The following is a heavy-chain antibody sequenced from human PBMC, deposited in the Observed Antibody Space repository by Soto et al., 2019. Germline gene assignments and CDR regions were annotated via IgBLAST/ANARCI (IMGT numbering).Heavy chain of an antibody. CDR3: ARSIANDYSNRQDY. CDR2: INPSTGGT. Sequence: QVQLVQAGAEVKKPGASVKVSCKASGYTFTAYYIHWVRQAPGQGLEWMGWINPSTGGTKYAQKFQDRVTMTRDTSTSTAYMELGRLRSDDTAVFYCARSIANDYSNRQDYWGQGTLVTVSS. CDR1: GYTFTAYY. D-gene: IGHD4-4*01. J-gene: IGHJ4*02. V-gene: IGHV1-2*02.